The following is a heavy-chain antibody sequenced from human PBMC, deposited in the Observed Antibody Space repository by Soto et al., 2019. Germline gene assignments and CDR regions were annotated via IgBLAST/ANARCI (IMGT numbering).Heavy chain of an antibody. CDR3: ARGLELRRAPFDY. V-gene: IGHV4-31*03. CDR1: GGSISSGGYY. J-gene: IGHJ4*02. CDR2: IYYSGST. D-gene: IGHD1-7*01. Sequence: SETLSLTCTVSGGSISSGGYYWSWIRQHPGKGLEWIGYIYYSGSTYYNPSLKSRVTISVDTSKNQFPLKLSSVTAADTAVYYCARGLELRRAPFDYWGQGTLVTVSS.